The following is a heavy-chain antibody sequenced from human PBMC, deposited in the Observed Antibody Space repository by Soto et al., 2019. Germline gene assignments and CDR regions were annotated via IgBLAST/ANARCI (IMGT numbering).Heavy chain of an antibody. V-gene: IGHV4-39*01. J-gene: IGHJ4*02. Sequence: SETLSLTCTVSGGSISSSSYYWGWIRQPPGKGLEWIGSIYSSGNTYYNPSLKSRVTISVDTSKNQFSLKLSSVTAADTAFYYCARGPVPDARLSLRGRGRSFYYFDYWGQGTLVTVSS. CDR3: ARGPVPDARLSLRGRGRSFYYFDY. CDR2: IYSSGNT. CDR1: GGSISSSSYY. D-gene: IGHD2-2*01.